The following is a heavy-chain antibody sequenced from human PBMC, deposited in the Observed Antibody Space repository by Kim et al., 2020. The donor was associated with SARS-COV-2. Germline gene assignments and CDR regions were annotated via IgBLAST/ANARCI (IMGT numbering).Heavy chain of an antibody. CDR1: GFTFSSYS. V-gene: IGHV3-21*01. J-gene: IGHJ4*02. D-gene: IGHD6-6*01. CDR3: ARDMYSSSSPTDY. Sequence: WGSLRLSCAASGFTFSSYSMNWVRQAPGKGLEWVSSISSSSSYIYYADSVKGRFTISRDNAKNSLYLQMNSLRAEDTAVYYCARDMYSSSSPTDYWGQGTLVTVSS. CDR2: ISSSSSYI.